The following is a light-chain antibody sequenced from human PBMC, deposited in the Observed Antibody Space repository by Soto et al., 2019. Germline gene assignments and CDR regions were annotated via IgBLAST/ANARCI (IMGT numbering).Light chain of an antibody. Sequence: EIVMTQSPATLSVSPGERATLSCRASQSVSSNLAWYQQKPGQAPRLLIYGASTRATGIPARFSGSGSGTEFTLTISSLQSEDFAVYYCQQCKNLWTFGQGTKV. CDR1: QSVSSN. J-gene: IGKJ1*01. CDR3: QQCKNLWT. CDR2: GAS. V-gene: IGKV3-15*01.